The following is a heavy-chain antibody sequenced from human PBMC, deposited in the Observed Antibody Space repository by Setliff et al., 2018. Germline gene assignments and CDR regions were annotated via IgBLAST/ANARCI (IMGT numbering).Heavy chain of an antibody. J-gene: IGHJ6*02. CDR2: INPGNGNT. Sequence: ASVKVSCKASGYTFTTYDLHWVRQAPGQRPEWMGWINPGNGNTKCSPKFQDRVTISRATSASTGYMELTSLTSEDTAVYYCARDGQYYGSGFYTTRYYYSYGLDVWGQGTTVTVSS. CDR3: ARDGQYYGSGFYTTRYYYSYGLDV. D-gene: IGHD3-10*01. V-gene: IGHV1-3*01. CDR1: GYTFTTYD.